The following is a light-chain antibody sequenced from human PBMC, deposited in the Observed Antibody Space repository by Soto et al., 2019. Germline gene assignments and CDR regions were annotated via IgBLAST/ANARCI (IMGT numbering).Light chain of an antibody. CDR3: QQYTSYLFT. J-gene: IGKJ3*01. Sequence: DIQMTQSPSTLSASVGDRVTITCRASQSISSWLAWYQQKPGQAPKLLIYNASSLERGVPSRFSGSRSGTEFTPTLSSLEPHDFATYYCQQYTSYLFTFGPGTQVAIK. CDR1: QSISSW. CDR2: NAS. V-gene: IGKV1-5*03.